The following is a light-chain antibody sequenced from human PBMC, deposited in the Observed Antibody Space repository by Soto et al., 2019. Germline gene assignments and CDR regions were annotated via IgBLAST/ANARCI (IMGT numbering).Light chain of an antibody. CDR2: SNN. V-gene: IGLV1-47*02. CDR1: SSNIGTNY. Sequence: QSVLTQPPSASGTPGQRVTISCSGSSSNIGTNYVYWYQQLPGTAPKLLIYSNNQRPSGVPDRFSGSKSGTSASLAISGLRSEDEADYYCATWDDGLSGWLFGGGTKLTVL. J-gene: IGLJ3*02. CDR3: ATWDDGLSGWL.